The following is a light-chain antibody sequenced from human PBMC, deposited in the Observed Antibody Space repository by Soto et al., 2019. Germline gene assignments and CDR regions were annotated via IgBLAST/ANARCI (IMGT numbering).Light chain of an antibody. CDR1: QSISSW. Sequence: DLQMTQSPSTLATSVGDRVTITCRASQSISSWLAWYQQKPGKAPKLLIYKASSLESGVPSRFSGSGSGTEFTLTISSLQPDDFATYYCQQYNNSPYTFGQGTKLEIK. CDR2: KAS. CDR3: QQYNNSPYT. J-gene: IGKJ2*01. V-gene: IGKV1-5*03.